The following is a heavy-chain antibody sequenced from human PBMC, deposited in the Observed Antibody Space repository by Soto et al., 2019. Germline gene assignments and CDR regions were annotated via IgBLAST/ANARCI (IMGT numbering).Heavy chain of an antibody. J-gene: IGHJ3*02. Sequence: PGGSLRLSCAASGFTFDGYAMHWVRQAPGKGLEWVSGISWNSGSIGYADSVKGRFTISRDNAKNSLYLQMNSLRAEDTALYYCAKSGPWADAFDIWGQGTMVTVSS. D-gene: IGHD7-27*01. CDR2: ISWNSGSI. CDR3: AKSGPWADAFDI. CDR1: GFTFDGYA. V-gene: IGHV3-9*01.